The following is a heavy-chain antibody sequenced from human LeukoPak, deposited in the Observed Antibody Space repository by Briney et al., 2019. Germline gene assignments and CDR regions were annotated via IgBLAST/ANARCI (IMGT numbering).Heavy chain of an antibody. V-gene: IGHV3-21*01. D-gene: IGHD1-14*01. CDR3: ARVETTGRT. CDR2: ISRSGNFI. Sequence: PGGSLRLSCAASGFTFSNYAMNWVRQAPGKGLEWVPSISRSGNFIYYGDSVKGRFTISRDNAKNSLYLQMNSLRAEDTAVYYCARVETTGRTWGQGTLVSVSA. J-gene: IGHJ4*02. CDR1: GFTFSNYA.